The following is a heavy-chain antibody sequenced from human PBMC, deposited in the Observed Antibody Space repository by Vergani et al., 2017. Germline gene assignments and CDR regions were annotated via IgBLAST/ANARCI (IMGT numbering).Heavy chain of an antibody. Sequence: QVQLVESGGGVVQRGGSLRLSCATSGFTLSNYDMQWIRQGPGKGLEFVAFIQFDGSNQYYADSVKGRFTLSIDFSKNTLYLQMNSLRTDDTATYYCAKHFRGWGIDYWGQGTQVSVSS. D-gene: IGHD3-16*01. CDR1: GFTLSNYD. J-gene: IGHJ4*02. CDR3: AKHFRGWGIDY. V-gene: IGHV3-30*02. CDR2: IQFDGSNQ.